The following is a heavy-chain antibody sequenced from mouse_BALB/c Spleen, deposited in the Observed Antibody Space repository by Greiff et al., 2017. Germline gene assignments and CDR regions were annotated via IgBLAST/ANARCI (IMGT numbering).Heavy chain of an antibody. J-gene: IGHJ3*01. Sequence: EVMLVESGPELVKPGASVKISCKASGYSFTGYFMNWVMQSHGKSLEWIGRINPYNGDTFYNQKFKGKATLTVDKSSSTAHMELRSLASEDSAVYYCARGGGSSYPAWFAYWGQGTLVTVSA. D-gene: IGHD1-1*01. CDR1: GYSFTGYF. V-gene: IGHV1-20*02. CDR2: INPYNGDT. CDR3: ARGGGSSYPAWFAY.